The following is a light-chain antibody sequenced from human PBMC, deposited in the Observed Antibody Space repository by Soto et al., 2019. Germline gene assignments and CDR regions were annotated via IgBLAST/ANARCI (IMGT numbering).Light chain of an antibody. Sequence: EIVLTHSPGTLYLSPGERATLSCRAIQSVRDRYLAWYQQKPGQAPSLLIYDTSTRATGVPDRLSGSGSGTDFALTISRVEPEDFAIYFSPQYGSSPGTFGQGTKVEI. V-gene: IGKV3-20*01. CDR1: QSVRDRY. CDR3: PQYGSSPGT. J-gene: IGKJ1*01. CDR2: DTS.